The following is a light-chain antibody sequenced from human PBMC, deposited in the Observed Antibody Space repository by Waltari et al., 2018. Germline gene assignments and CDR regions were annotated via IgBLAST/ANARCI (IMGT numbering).Light chain of an antibody. CDR2: EVT. J-gene: IGLJ1*01. CDR1: SSDVGNYEL. V-gene: IGLV2-23*02. CDR3: CSYAGLGIYV. Sequence: QSGLTQPASVSGSPGQSITMSCTGTSSDVGNYELVSWYQQYPGKAPKLMVYEVTRRSSGVSVRFSGSKSGNTASLTIYGLQSEDEADYYCCSYAGLGIYVFGTGTKVTVL.